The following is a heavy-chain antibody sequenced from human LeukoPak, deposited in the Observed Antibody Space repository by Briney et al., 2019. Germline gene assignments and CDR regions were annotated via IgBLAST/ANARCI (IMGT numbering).Heavy chain of an antibody. CDR1: GFTFSSYG. D-gene: IGHD3-22*01. J-gene: IGHJ4*02. Sequence: GGSLRLSCAASGFTFSSYGMHWVRQAPGKGLEWVAVKSYDGSNKYYADSVKGRFTISRDNSKNTLYLQMNSLRAEDTAVYYCAKDLRYYDSSALDYWGQGTLVTVSS. CDR3: AKDLRYYDSSALDY. V-gene: IGHV3-30*18. CDR2: KSYDGSNK.